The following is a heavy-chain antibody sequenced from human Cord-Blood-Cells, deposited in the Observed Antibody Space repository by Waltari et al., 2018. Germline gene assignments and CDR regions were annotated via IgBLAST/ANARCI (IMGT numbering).Heavy chain of an antibody. CDR3: ATNAFDI. J-gene: IGHJ3*02. CDR2: RSYDGSNK. Sequence: QVQLVESGGGVVQPGRSLRLSCAASGFTFSSYAMHWVRQAPGKGVEWVAVRSYDGSNKYYADSVKGRFTISRDNSKNTLYLQMNSLRAEDTAVYYCATNAFDIWGQGTMVTVSS. CDR1: GFTFSSYA. V-gene: IGHV3-30-3*01.